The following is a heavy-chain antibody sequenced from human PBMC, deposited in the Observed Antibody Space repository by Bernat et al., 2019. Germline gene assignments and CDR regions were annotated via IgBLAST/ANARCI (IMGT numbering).Heavy chain of an antibody. CDR2: IRSKAYGGTT. Sequence: EVQLVESGGGLVQPGRSLRLSCTASGFTFGDYAMSWFRQAPGKGLEWVGFIRSKAYGGTTEYAASVKGRFTISRDDSKSIAYLQMNSLKTEDTAVYYCTRDPYYDSRAAGTWYFDLWGRGTLVTVSS. J-gene: IGHJ2*01. D-gene: IGHD3-22*01. V-gene: IGHV3-49*03. CDR3: TRDPYYDSRAAGTWYFDL. CDR1: GFTFGDYA.